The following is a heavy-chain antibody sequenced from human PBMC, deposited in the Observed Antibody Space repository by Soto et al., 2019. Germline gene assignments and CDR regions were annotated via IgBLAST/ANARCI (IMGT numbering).Heavy chain of an antibody. D-gene: IGHD3-10*01. Sequence: ASVKVSCKASGYTFTGYYMHWVRQAPGQGLEWMGWINPNSGGTNYAQKFQGRVTMTRDTSISTAYMELSRLRSDDTAVYYCARDLRVRGVIGYFDYWGQGTLVTVSS. V-gene: IGHV1-2*02. CDR3: ARDLRVRGVIGYFDY. CDR2: INPNSGGT. J-gene: IGHJ4*02. CDR1: GYTFTGYY.